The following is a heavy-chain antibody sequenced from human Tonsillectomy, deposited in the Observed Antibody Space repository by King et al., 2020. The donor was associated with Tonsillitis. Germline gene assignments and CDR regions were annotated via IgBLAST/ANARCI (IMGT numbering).Heavy chain of an antibody. CDR2: IWYDGSNK. J-gene: IGHJ4*02. V-gene: IGHV3-33*01. D-gene: IGHD5-24*01. CDR3: ARDRGEMATLDY. CDR1: GFTFSSYG. Sequence: VQLVESGGGVVQPGRSLRLSCAASGFTFSSYGMHWVRQAPGKGLEWVAVIWYDGSNKNYADSVKGRLTISRDNSKNTLYLQMNSLRAEDTAVYYCARDRGEMATLDYWGQGTLVTVSS.